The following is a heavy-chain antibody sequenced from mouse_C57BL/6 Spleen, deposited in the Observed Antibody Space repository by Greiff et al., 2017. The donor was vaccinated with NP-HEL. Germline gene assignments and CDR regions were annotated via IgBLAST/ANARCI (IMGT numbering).Heavy chain of an antibody. D-gene: IGHD1-1*01. V-gene: IGHV1-55*01. J-gene: IGHJ4*01. CDR2: IYPGSGST. Sequence: QVQLKQPGAELVKPGASVKMSCKASGYTFTSYWITWVKQRPGQGLEWIGDIYPGSGSTNYNEKFKSKATLTVDTSSSTAYMQLSSLTSEDSAVYYCARRDYYGSSYNYAMDYWGQGTSVTVSS. CDR3: ARRDYYGSSYNYAMDY. CDR1: GYTFTSYW.